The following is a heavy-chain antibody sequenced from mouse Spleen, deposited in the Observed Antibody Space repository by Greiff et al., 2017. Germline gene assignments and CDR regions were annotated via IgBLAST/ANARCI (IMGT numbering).Heavy chain of an antibody. Sequence: QVQLKESGAELVRPGASVKLSCKASGYTFTDYYINWVKQRPGQGLEWIARIYPGSGNTYYNEKFKGKATLTAEKSSSTAYMQLSSLTSEDSAVYFCAREGDGSYLDYWGQGTSVTVSS. J-gene: IGHJ4*01. CDR2: IYPGSGNT. CDR3: AREGDGSYLDY. CDR1: GYTFTDYY. D-gene: IGHD1-1*02. V-gene: IGHV1-76*01.